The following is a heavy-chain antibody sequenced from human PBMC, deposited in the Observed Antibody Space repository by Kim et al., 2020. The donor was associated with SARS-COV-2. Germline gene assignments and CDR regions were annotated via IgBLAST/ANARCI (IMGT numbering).Heavy chain of an antibody. V-gene: IGHV4-34*01. J-gene: IGHJ4*02. D-gene: IGHD3-10*01. Sequence: NYNPSLKSRVTISVDTSKNQFSLKLSSVTAADTAVYYCARKRVVRGAMDYWGQGTLVTVSS. CDR3: ARKRVVRGAMDY.